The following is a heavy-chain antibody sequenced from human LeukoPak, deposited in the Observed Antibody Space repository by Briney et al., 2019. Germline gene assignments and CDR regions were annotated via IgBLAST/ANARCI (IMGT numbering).Heavy chain of an antibody. D-gene: IGHD3-22*01. CDR2: IKQDGSEK. CDR3: AREPGPTYYYDSSGYYFWDY. J-gene: IGHJ4*02. Sequence: PGGSLRLSCAAFGFTFSSYWMSWVRQAPGKGLEWVANIKQDGSEKYYVGSVKGRFTISRDNAKNSLYLQMNSLRAEDTAVYYCAREPGPTYYYDSSGYYFWDYWGQGTLVTVSS. CDR1: GFTFSSYW. V-gene: IGHV3-7*01.